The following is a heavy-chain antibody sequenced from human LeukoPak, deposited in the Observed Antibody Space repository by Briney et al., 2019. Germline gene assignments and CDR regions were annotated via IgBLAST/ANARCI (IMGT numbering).Heavy chain of an antibody. CDR3: ARNKDGKSLDY. J-gene: IGHJ4*02. CDR2: INVNSGGT. CDR1: GYTFTDDY. V-gene: IGHV1-2*02. Sequence: ASVKVSCKASGYTFTDDYIHWVRQAPGQGLEWMGWINVNSGGTNYAQKFQGRVTMTRDTSISTAYMELSRLRFDDTAVYYCARNKDGKSLDYWGQGTLVTVSS.